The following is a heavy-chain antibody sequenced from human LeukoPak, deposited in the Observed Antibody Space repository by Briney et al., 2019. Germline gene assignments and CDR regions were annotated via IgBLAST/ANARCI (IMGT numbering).Heavy chain of an antibody. V-gene: IGHV3-7*01. CDR1: GFTFSSNW. CDR2: INAEGSVK. J-gene: IGHJ4*02. D-gene: IGHD1-1*01. Sequence: QPGGSLRLSCAAFGFTFSSNWMSWVRQAPGKGLEGVATINAEGSVKHYVDSVKGRFTISRDNAKNSLSLQMDTLRAEDTAVYYCAKSLGTGAPYYYWGQGTLVTVSS. CDR3: AKSLGTGAPYYY.